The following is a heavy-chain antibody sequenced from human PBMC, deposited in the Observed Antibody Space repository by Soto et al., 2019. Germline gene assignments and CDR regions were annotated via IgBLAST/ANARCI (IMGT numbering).Heavy chain of an antibody. V-gene: IGHV4-59*01. D-gene: IGHD1-1*01. J-gene: IGHJ4*02. CDR2: IYYSGST. CDR3: AREGRMGTFDY. Sequence: PSETLSITCTVSGGSISSYYWSWIRQPPGKGLEWIGYIYYSGSTNYNPSLKSRVTISVDTSKNQFSLKLSSVTAADTAVYYCAREGRMGTFDYWGQGALVTVSS. CDR1: GGSISSYY.